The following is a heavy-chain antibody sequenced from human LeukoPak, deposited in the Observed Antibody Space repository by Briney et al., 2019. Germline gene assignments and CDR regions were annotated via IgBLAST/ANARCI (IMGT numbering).Heavy chain of an antibody. CDR1: GFTFSTYT. Sequence: GGSLRLSCAASGFTFSTYTMHWARQAPGKGLEWVAFIWPDGSKKYYADSVKGRFAISRENSKNTVYLQMNDLKPEDTALYFCAKISSSAESNFDYWGQGTLLTVSS. D-gene: IGHD6-25*01. V-gene: IGHV3-30*02. CDR2: IWPDGSKK. J-gene: IGHJ4*02. CDR3: AKISSSAESNFDY.